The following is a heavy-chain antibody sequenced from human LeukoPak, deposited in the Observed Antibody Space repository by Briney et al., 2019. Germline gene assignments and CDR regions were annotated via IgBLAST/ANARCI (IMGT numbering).Heavy chain of an antibody. Sequence: SETLSLTCTVSGGPISSYYWSWIRQPAGKGLEWIGRIYTSGSTNYNPSLKSRVAMSVDTSKNQFSLKLSSVTAADTAVYYCARDLYDILTGYPHAFDIWGQGTMVTVSS. J-gene: IGHJ3*02. CDR3: ARDLYDILTGYPHAFDI. D-gene: IGHD3-9*01. CDR2: IYTSGST. CDR1: GGPISSYY. V-gene: IGHV4-4*07.